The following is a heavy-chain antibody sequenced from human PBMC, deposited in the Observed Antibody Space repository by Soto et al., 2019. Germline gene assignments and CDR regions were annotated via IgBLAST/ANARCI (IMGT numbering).Heavy chain of an antibody. J-gene: IGHJ6*02. CDR1: GYTFVNYY. D-gene: IGHD2-21*02. CDR2: INPSGGST. Sequence: QVQLVQSGAEVKKPGASVKVSCKASGYTFVNYYMHWVRQAPGQGLDWMGIINPSGGSTNYAQKSQGRFTLTRDTSTSTVYMELSSLRSEDTAMYYCVRAYCAGDCHSGFYGYNYAMDVWGQGTTVTVSS. V-gene: IGHV1-46*01. CDR3: VRAYCAGDCHSGFYGYNYAMDV.